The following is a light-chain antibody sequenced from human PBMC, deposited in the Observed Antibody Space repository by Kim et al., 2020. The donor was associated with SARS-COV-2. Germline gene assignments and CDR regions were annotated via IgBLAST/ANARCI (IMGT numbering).Light chain of an antibody. CDR2: KAS. CDR3: QQYDTYPWT. V-gene: IGKV1-5*03. Sequence: ASVGDRVTITCRASQSINISLAWYQQKPGKAPKLLIYKASSLQSGVPSRFSGSESGTEFTLTISSLQPDDFATYYCQQYDTYPWTFGQGTKVDIK. J-gene: IGKJ1*01. CDR1: QSINIS.